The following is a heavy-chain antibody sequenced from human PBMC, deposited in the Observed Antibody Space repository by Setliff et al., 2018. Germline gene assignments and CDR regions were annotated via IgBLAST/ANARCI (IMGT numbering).Heavy chain of an antibody. CDR3: ARDGNNWNDLDY. D-gene: IGHD1-20*01. J-gene: IGHJ4*01. V-gene: IGHV3-21*01. CDR2: ISRGSDFI. Sequence: GGSLRLSCTASGFSFSTSKMRWIRQTPGKGLEWVSTISRGSDFIDYADSVKGRFIVSRDNTKNSLYLQMNSLRVEDTATYYCARDGNNWNDLDYWGHGTLVTVSS. CDR1: GFSFSTSK.